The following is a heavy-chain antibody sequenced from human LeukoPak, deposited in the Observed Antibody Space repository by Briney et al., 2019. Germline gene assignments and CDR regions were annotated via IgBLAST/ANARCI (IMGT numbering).Heavy chain of an antibody. V-gene: IGHV3-30*18. CDR1: GFTFSSYG. J-gene: IGHJ6*04. CDR3: AKRLSGYDSYYYYGMDV. D-gene: IGHD5-12*01. Sequence: GGSLRLSCAASGFTFSSYGMHWVRQAPGKGLEWVAVISYDGSNKYYADSVKGRFTISRDNSKNTLYLQMNSLRAEDTAVYYCAKRLSGYDSYYYYGMDVWGKGTTVTVSS. CDR2: ISYDGSNK.